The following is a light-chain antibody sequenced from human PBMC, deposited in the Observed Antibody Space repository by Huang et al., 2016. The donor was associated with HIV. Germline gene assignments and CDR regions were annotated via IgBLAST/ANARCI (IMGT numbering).Light chain of an antibody. J-gene: IGKJ3*01. V-gene: IGKV1-39*01. CDR2: STS. CDR1: RYIGNF. CDR3: QQSFTSPRVT. Sequence: DIQMTQSPSSLSASIGDRINITCRASRYIGNFLNWYQQKPGRAPKLLIFSTSTLGIGVPSRFSGSGSGTHFILTISSLQPEDFATYSCQQSFTSPRVTFGPGTTVDIK.